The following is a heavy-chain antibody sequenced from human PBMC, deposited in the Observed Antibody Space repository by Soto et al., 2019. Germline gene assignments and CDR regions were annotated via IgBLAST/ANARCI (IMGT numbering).Heavy chain of an antibody. CDR3: AKVKGGITYILPGYLV. CDR2: ISGSGGST. D-gene: IGHD3-9*01. J-gene: IGHJ4*02. CDR1: GFTFSSYA. Sequence: PGVSLRLSCAASGFTFSSYAMSWVRQAPGKGLEWVSAISGSGGSTYYADSVKGRFTISRDNSKNTLYLQTNSLRAEDTAVYYCAKVKGGITYILPGYLVWGQGTLVTVSS. V-gene: IGHV3-23*01.